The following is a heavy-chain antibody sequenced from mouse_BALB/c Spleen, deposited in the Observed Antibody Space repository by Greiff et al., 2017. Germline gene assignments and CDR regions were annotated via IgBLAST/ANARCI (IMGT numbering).Heavy chain of an antibody. J-gene: IGHJ2*01. Sequence: DVMLVESGGGLVQPGGSRKLSCAASGFTFSDYGMAWVRQAPGKGPEWVAFISNLAYSIYYADTVTGRFTISRENAKNTLYLEMSSLRSEDTAMYYCARLTGTRYYFDYWGQGTTLTVSS. CDR1: GFTFSDYG. D-gene: IGHD4-1*01. CDR3: ARLTGTRYYFDY. CDR2: ISNLAYSI. V-gene: IGHV5-15*02.